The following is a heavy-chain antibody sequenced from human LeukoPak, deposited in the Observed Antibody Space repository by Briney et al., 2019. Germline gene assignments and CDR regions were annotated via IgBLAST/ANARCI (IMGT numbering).Heavy chain of an antibody. CDR3: ARDGSRLWYSSSWYGGYFDY. J-gene: IGHJ4*02. V-gene: IGHV3-48*01. Sequence: GGSLRLSCAAPGFPFSSYRMNWVRKAPGKGLEWVSHISSSGHPTYYADSVKGRFTISRDNSKNTLYLQMNSLRAEDTAVYYWARDGSRLWYSSSWYGGYFDYWGQGTLVTVSS. CDR2: ISSSGHPT. D-gene: IGHD6-13*01. CDR1: GFPFSSYR.